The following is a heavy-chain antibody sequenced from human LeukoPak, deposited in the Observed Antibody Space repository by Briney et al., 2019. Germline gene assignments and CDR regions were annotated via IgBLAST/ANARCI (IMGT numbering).Heavy chain of an antibody. V-gene: IGHV1-18*01. D-gene: IGHD3-10*01. CDR3: ARGGHRRYYYTSGSAFDP. J-gene: IGHJ5*02. CDR1: GYTFANYG. CDR2: ISAYNGNT. Sequence: ASVKVSCKASGYTFANYGISWVRQAPGQGLEWMGWISAYNGNTHYAQNLQGRVTMTTDTSTSTAYMELKSLRSDDTAVYYCARGGHRRYYYTSGSAFDPWGQGTLVTVSS.